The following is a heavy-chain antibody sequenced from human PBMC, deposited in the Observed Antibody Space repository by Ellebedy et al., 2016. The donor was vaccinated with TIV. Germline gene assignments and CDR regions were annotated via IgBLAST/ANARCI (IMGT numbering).Heavy chain of an antibody. CDR2: ISAYNRNT. Sequence: ASVKVSXKASGYTFTDYGISWVRQAPGQGLEWMGWISAYNRNTNYAQKLQGRVTMTTDTSTSTAYMELRSLRSDDTAVYYCARVHGDNVDYYYYYMDVWGQGTTVTVSS. D-gene: IGHD4/OR15-4a*01. J-gene: IGHJ6*03. CDR1: GYTFTDYG. CDR3: ARVHGDNVDYYYYYMDV. V-gene: IGHV1-18*01.